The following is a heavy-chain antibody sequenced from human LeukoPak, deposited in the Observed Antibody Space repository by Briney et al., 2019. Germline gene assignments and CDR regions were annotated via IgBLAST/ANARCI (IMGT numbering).Heavy chain of an antibody. CDR3: ARGAMVRGALNWFGP. Sequence: SETLSLTCTVSGGSISSYYWSWIRQPPGKGLEWIGYIYYSGSTNYNPSLKSRVTISVDTSKNQFSLKLSSVTAADTAVYYCARGAMVRGALNWFGPWGQGTLVTVSS. V-gene: IGHV4-59*01. D-gene: IGHD3-10*01. CDR2: IYYSGST. J-gene: IGHJ5*02. CDR1: GGSISSYY.